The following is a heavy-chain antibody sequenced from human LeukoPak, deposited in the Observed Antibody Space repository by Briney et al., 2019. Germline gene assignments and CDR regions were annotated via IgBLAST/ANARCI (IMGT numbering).Heavy chain of an antibody. Sequence: SETLSLTCTVSGGSISSSSYYWGWIRQPPGKGLEWIGNIYYSGSTYYNPSLKSRVTISVDTSKNQFSLKLSSVTAADTAVYYCARGSYPGWYNGEFGYWGQGTLVTVSS. V-gene: IGHV4-39*07. D-gene: IGHD6-19*01. CDR3: ARGSYPGWYNGEFGY. CDR1: GGSISSSSYY. J-gene: IGHJ4*02. CDR2: IYYSGST.